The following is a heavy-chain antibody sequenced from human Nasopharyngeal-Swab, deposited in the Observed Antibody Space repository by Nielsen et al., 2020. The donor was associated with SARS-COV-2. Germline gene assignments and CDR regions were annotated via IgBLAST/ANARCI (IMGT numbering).Heavy chain of an antibody. V-gene: IGHV3-21*01. CDR1: GFTFSSYS. Sequence: GESLKISCTASGFTFSSYSMNWVRQAPGKGLEWVSFISSGSSYIYYADSLKGRFTISRDNAKKSLCLQMNSLRAEDTAVYYCARDQDFDWSFDYWGQGTLVTVSS. CDR3: ARDQDFDWSFDY. D-gene: IGHD3-9*01. J-gene: IGHJ4*02. CDR2: ISSGSSYI.